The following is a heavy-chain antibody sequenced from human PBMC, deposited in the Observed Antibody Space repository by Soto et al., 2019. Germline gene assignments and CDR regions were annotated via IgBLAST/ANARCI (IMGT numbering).Heavy chain of an antibody. CDR1: GYTRRTELY. CDR2: FDPEQADT. J-gene: IGHJ6*02. D-gene: IGHD6-19*01. V-gene: IGHV1-24*01. CDR3: ARDWIAVAGSISFSQAFPLLDGMDL. Sequence: QVQLVQSGAEVQKPGASVKVSCKFSGYTRRTELYMHWVRQVPGKGLEWMGGFDPEQADTIYAPKFQDRVSMTSDTAASTVYMELTSLRSDDTAVYFCARDWIAVAGSISFSQAFPLLDGMDLWGQGTTVTVSS.